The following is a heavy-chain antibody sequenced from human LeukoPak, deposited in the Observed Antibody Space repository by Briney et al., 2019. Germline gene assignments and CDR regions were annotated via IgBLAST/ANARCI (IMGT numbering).Heavy chain of an antibody. J-gene: IGHJ4*02. CDR2: IDSSSGYI. CDR3: ARQWRRDFDY. CDR1: GFTFSNYG. V-gene: IGHV3-21*01. Sequence: GGSLSLSCRASGFTFSNYGMTWVRQAPGKGLEWVSSIDSSSGYIYYADSVKGRFTISRDNAENSLYLQMNSLRAEDTAVFYCARQWRRDFDYWGQGTLVTVSS. D-gene: IGHD6-19*01.